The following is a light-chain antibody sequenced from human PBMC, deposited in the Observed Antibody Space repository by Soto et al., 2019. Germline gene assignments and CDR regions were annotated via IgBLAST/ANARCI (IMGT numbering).Light chain of an antibody. CDR1: QSVTANY. Sequence: EVVLTQSPGTVSLSPGERATLSCRASQSVTANYLAWGQQKPGQAPRLLIYAASSRATGIPDRFSGSGSGPDFTLSISRLEPEDFAMYYCQQYGSSVTWTFGQGTKVEIK. J-gene: IGKJ1*01. CDR3: QQYGSSVTWT. V-gene: IGKV3-20*01. CDR2: AAS.